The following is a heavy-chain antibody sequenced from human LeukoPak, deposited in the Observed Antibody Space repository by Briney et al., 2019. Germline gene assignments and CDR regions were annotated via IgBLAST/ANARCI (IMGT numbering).Heavy chain of an antibody. D-gene: IGHD1-7*01. CDR2: INHSGST. CDR1: GASFSGYY. V-gene: IGHV4-34*01. CDR3: AKGLELELRFVFSY. J-gene: IGHJ4*02. Sequence: SETLSLTCAVYGASFSGYYWSWIRQPPGKGLEWIGEINHSGSTNYNPSLKSRVTISVDTSKNQFSLKLSSVTAADTAVYYCAKGLELELRFVFSYWGQGTLVTVSS.